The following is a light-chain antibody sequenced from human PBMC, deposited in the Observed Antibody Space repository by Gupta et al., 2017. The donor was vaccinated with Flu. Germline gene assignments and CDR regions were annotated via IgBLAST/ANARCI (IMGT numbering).Light chain of an antibody. Sequence: ERVLTQSPGSLSLSPGERATLSCRASHSVSSSYLAWYQQKPGQAPRLLIYGASSRATGIPDRFSGSGSGTDFTLTISRLEPEDFAVYYCQQYGSSPWTFGQGTKVEIK. CDR3: QQYGSSPWT. CDR2: GAS. CDR1: HSVSSSY. V-gene: IGKV3-20*01. J-gene: IGKJ1*01.